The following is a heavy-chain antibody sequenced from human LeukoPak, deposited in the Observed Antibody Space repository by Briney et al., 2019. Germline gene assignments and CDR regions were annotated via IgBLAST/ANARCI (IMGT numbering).Heavy chain of an antibody. Sequence: GESLKISCKGSGYSFTSYWIGWVRQMPGKGPEWMGIIYPGDSDTRYSPSFQGQATISADKSISTAYLQWSSLKASDTAMYYCARRIAAAGFDYWGQGTLVTVSS. D-gene: IGHD6-13*01. V-gene: IGHV5-51*01. CDR3: ARRIAAAGFDY. CDR2: IYPGDSDT. CDR1: GYSFTSYW. J-gene: IGHJ4*02.